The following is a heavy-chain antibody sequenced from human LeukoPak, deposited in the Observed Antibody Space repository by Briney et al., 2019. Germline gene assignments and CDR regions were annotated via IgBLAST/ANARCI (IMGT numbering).Heavy chain of an antibody. CDR1: GLTISDYW. CDR2: ISWNSGSI. V-gene: IGHV3-9*03. D-gene: IGHD3-16*02. J-gene: IGHJ4*02. Sequence: PGGSLRLSCVASGLTISDYWMHWVRQAPGKGLEWVSGISWNSGSIGYADSVKGRFTISRDNAKNSLYLQMNSLRAEDMALYYCAKSVPGYRSFDYWGQGTLVTVSS. CDR3: AKSVPGYRSFDY.